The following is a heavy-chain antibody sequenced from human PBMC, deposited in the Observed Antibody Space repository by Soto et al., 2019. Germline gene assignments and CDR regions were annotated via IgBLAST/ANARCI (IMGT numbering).Heavy chain of an antibody. V-gene: IGHV1-24*01. CDR2: FDPEDGET. CDR1: GYTLTELS. Sequence: ASVKVSCKVSGYTLTELSMHWVRQAPGKGLEWMGGFDPEDGETIYAQKFQGRVTMTKDTSTSTAYMELSSLRSEDTAVYYCAREGLPNWYFDLWGRGTLVTVSS. CDR3: AREGLPNWYFDL. D-gene: IGHD4-17*01. J-gene: IGHJ2*01.